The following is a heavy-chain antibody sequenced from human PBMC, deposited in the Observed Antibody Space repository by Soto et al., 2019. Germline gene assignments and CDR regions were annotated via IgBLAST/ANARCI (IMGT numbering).Heavy chain of an antibody. CDR1: GGSISSGGYS. Sequence: SETLYLTCAVSGGSISSGGYSWSWIRQPPGKSLEWIGYIYHSGSTYYKPPLKSQVTISVDRSKNQFSLKLSSVTAVDTAVYYCARAHYGDYGYGMDVWGQGTTVTVSS. CDR2: IYHSGST. J-gene: IGHJ6*02. V-gene: IGHV4-30-2*01. D-gene: IGHD4-17*01. CDR3: ARAHYGDYGYGMDV.